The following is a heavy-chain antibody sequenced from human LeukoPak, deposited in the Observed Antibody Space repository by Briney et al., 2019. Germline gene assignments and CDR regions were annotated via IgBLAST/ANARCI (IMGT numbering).Heavy chain of an antibody. CDR1: GGSFSGYY. V-gene: IGHV4-34*01. Sequence: SETLSLTCAVYGGSFSGYYWSWIRRPPGKGLEWIGEINHSGSTNYNPSLKSRVTISVDTSKNQFSLKLSSVTAADTAVYYCARGSFAWVKDLALNNWFDPWGQGTLVTVSS. D-gene: IGHD2-21*01. CDR3: ARGSFAWVKDLALNNWFDP. J-gene: IGHJ5*02. CDR2: INHSGST.